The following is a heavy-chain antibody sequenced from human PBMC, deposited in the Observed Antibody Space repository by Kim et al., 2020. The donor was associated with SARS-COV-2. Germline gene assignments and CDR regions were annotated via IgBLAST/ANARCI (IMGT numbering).Heavy chain of an antibody. CDR3: VVYYYDSSFVH. D-gene: IGHD3-22*01. Sequence: ASVKVSCKSSGYTFTSYGISWVRQAPGQGLEWMGWISAYNGNTNYAQKLQGRVTMTTDTSTSTAYMELRSLRSDDTAVYYCVVYYYDSSFVHWGQGTLVTVSS. CDR2: ISAYNGNT. CDR1: GYTFTSYG. V-gene: IGHV1-18*01. J-gene: IGHJ4*02.